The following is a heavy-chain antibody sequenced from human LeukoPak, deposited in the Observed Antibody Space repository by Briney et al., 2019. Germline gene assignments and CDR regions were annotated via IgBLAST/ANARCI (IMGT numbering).Heavy chain of an antibody. CDR2: ISDSGSTI. CDR1: GFTFSSYS. D-gene: IGHD1-26*01. CDR3: AKGPSGWELPNNWFDP. V-gene: IGHV3-48*04. Sequence: GGSLRLSCAASGFTFSSYSMNWVRQAPGKGLEWVSYISDSGSTIFYADSVKGRFTISRDNAKNSLFLQMNSLRAEDTAVYYCAKGPSGWELPNNWFDPWGQGTLVTVSS. J-gene: IGHJ5*02.